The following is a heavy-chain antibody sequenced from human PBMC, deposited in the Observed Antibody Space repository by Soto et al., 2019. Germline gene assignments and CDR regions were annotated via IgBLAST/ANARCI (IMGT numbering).Heavy chain of an antibody. CDR2: ISSSGDST. J-gene: IGHJ3*02. Sequence: EVQLLESGGGLVQPGGSLRLSCAASGFTFGNYAMNWVRQAPGKGLEWVSVISSSGDSTYYADSVTGRFTISRDNSKNTLYLQMNSLRAEDTAVYYCANLHFGQLLRHWGDAFDIWGQGTMVTVSS. V-gene: IGHV3-23*01. CDR1: GFTFGNYA. D-gene: IGHD3-10*01. CDR3: ANLHFGQLLRHWGDAFDI.